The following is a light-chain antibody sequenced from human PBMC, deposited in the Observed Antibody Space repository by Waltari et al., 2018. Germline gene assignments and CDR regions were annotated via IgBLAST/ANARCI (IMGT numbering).Light chain of an antibody. CDR2: DAS. Sequence: EIVLTQSPASLSLSPGDRATLSCRASQSVGRTLAGYQQRPGPSPRLLIYDASSRATGLPDRFRGSGSGTDFNLTISRLEPEDFAGYYCQKYGTRPATFGQGTKVEVK. V-gene: IGKV3-20*01. CDR3: QKYGTRPAT. J-gene: IGKJ1*01. CDR1: QSVGRT.